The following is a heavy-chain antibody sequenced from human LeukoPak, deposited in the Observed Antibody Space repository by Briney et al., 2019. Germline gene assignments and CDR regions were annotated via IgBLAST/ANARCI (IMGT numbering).Heavy chain of an antibody. CDR1: GGSISSIYSY. CDR3: ARDQLGSTTYYFDY. CDR2: MYYSGRT. D-gene: IGHD1-26*01. V-gene: IGHV4-39*02. J-gene: IGHJ4*02. Sequence: SETLSLTCTVSGGSISSIYSYRGWIRQPPGKGLEWIGSMYYSGRTYYNPSLKSRVTISVDTSKNQFSLKLTSVTAADTAVYFCARDQLGSTTYYFDYWGQGTLVTVSS.